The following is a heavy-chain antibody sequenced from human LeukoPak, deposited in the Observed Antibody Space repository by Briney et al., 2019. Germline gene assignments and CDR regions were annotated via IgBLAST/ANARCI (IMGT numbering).Heavy chain of an antibody. Sequence: ASVKVSCKVSGYTLTELSMHWVRQAPGKGLEWMGGFDPEDGETIYAQKFQGRVTMTEDTSTDTAYMELSSLRSEDTAVYYCATAGDCSSTSCYRTGGDYCGQGTLVTVSS. CDR3: ATAGDCSSTSCYRTGGDY. V-gene: IGHV1-24*01. J-gene: IGHJ4*02. D-gene: IGHD2-2*02. CDR2: FDPEDGET. CDR1: GYTLTELS.